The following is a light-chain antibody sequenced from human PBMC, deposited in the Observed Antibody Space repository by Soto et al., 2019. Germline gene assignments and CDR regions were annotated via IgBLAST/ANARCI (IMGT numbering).Light chain of an antibody. V-gene: IGLV2-14*01. CDR3: SSDTSRSTRV. Sequence: QSVLTQPASVSGSPGQSITISCTGTSSDVGGYNYVSWYQQHPGKAPKLMIYDVSNRPSGVSNRFSGSKSGNTASLTISGLQAEDEADYYCSSDTSRSTRVFGTGIKVTVL. J-gene: IGLJ1*01. CDR2: DVS. CDR1: SSDVGGYNY.